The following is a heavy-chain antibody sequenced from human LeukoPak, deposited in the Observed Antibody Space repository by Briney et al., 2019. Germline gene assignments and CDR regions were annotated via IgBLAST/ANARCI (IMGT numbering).Heavy chain of an antibody. D-gene: IGHD3-22*01. CDR1: GYTFTSCY. Sequence: ASVKVSCKASGYTFTSCYMHWVRQAPGQGLEWMGIINPSGGSTSYAQKFQGRVTMTRDTSTSTVYMELSSLRSEDTAVYYCARGRPVITMIVVAPFDYWGQGTLVTVSS. V-gene: IGHV1-46*01. CDR2: INPSGGST. CDR3: ARGRPVITMIVVAPFDY. J-gene: IGHJ4*02.